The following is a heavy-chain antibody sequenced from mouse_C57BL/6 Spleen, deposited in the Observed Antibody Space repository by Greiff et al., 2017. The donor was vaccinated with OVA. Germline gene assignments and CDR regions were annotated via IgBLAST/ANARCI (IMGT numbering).Heavy chain of an antibody. Sequence: VQLQQPGAELVKPGASVKMSCKASGYTFTSYWITWVKQRPGQGLEWIGDIYPGSGSTNYNEKFKSKATLTVDTSSSTAYMRLSSLTSEDSAVYYCARDGSSPYYFDYWGQGTTLTVSS. J-gene: IGHJ2*01. CDR3: ARDGSSPYYFDY. CDR1: GYTFTSYW. D-gene: IGHD1-1*01. CDR2: IYPGSGST. V-gene: IGHV1-55*01.